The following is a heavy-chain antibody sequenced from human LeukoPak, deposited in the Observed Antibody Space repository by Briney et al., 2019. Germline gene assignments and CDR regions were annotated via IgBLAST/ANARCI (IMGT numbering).Heavy chain of an antibody. V-gene: IGHV3-30*18. Sequence: GGSLSLSCAASGFTFSSYGMHWVRQAPGKGLEWVAVISYDGSNKYYADSVKGRFTISRDNSKNTLYLQMNSLRAEDTAVYYCAKELSASRNWNVDYWGQGTLVTVSS. CDR1: GFTFSSYG. J-gene: IGHJ4*02. CDR3: AKELSASRNWNVDY. D-gene: IGHD1-1*01. CDR2: ISYDGSNK.